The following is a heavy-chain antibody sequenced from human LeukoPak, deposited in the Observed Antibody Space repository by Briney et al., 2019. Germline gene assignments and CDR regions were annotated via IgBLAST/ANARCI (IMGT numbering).Heavy chain of an antibody. CDR3: TTEYRDSSGWYGAFDI. J-gene: IGHJ3*02. CDR2: IKSKTDGGAT. D-gene: IGHD6-19*01. Sequence: GGSLRLSCAASGFISTNAWMSWVRQAPGKGLEWVGRIKSKTDGGATDFAAPVKGRFTISRDDSKNTLYLQMNSLKIEDTAVYYCTTEYRDSSGWYGAFDIWGQGTMVTVSS. CDR1: GFISTNAW. V-gene: IGHV3-15*01.